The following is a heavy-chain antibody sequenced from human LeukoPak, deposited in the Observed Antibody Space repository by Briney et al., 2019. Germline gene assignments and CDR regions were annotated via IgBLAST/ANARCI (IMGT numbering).Heavy chain of an antibody. CDR2: IYYSGST. CDR3: ARANFWSGYHTALDY. V-gene: IGHV4-59*01. Sequence: PSETLSLTCTVSGGSISSYYWSWIRQPPGKGLERIGYIYYSGSTNYNPSLKSRVTISVDTSKNQFSLKLSSVTAADTAVYYCARANFWSGYHTALDYWGQGTLVTVSS. CDR1: GGSISSYY. D-gene: IGHD3-3*01. J-gene: IGHJ4*02.